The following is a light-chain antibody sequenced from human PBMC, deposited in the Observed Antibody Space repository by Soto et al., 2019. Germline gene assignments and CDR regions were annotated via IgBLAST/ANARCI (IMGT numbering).Light chain of an antibody. CDR1: SSHVGGYNY. CDR3: SSYTSSSTLLYV. V-gene: IGLV2-14*01. CDR2: DVS. J-gene: IGLJ1*01. Sequence: QSARTRAASVSGAPGQSSTISCTGTSSHVGGYNYVSWYQQHPGKAPKLMIYDVSNRPSGVSNRFSGSKSGNTASLTISGLQAEDEADYYCSSYTSSSTLLYVFGTGTKVTVL.